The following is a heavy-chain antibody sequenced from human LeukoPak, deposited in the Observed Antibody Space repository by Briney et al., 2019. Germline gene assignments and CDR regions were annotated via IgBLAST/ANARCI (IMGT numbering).Heavy chain of an antibody. D-gene: IGHD3-3*01. CDR1: GYTFTGYY. J-gene: IGHJ6*02. V-gene: IGHV1-2*02. Sequence: ASVRVSCMASGYTFTGYYMHWVRQAPGQGLEWMGWINPNSGGTNYAQKFQGRVTMTRDTSISTAYMELSRLRSEDTAVYYCARPRDDDFWSGYFHYYGMDVWGQGTTVTVSS. CDR3: ARPRDDDFWSGYFHYYGMDV. CDR2: INPNSGGT.